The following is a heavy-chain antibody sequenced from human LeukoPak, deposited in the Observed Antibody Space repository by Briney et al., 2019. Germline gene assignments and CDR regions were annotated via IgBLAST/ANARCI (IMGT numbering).Heavy chain of an antibody. CDR2: ISSSSYI. J-gene: IGHJ4*02. D-gene: IGHD6-13*01. CDR3: ARRVRSWYSDY. CDR1: GFTFSSYS. V-gene: IGHV3-21*01. Sequence: GGSLRLSCAASGFTFSSYSMNWVRQAPGKGLEWVSSISSSSYIYYADSVKGRFTISRDNAKNSLYLQMNSLRAEDTAVYYCARRVRSWYSDYWGQGTLVTVSS.